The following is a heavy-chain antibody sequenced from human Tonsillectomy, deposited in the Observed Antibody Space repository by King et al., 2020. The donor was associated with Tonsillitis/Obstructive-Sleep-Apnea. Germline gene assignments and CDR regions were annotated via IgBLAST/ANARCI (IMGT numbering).Heavy chain of an antibody. CDR2: IYYTGNT. D-gene: IGHD4-17*01. CDR3: AKVGSYGLLDY. Sequence: QLQESGPGLVKPSETLSLTCTVSGGSISGYYLTWIRQPPEKGLEWIGYIYYTGNTNYNPSLRGRVTISIDTSKNQFSLKRSSVTAADTAVYYCAKVGSYGLLDYWGPGTLVTVSS. J-gene: IGHJ4*02. V-gene: IGHV4-59*01. CDR1: GGSISGYY.